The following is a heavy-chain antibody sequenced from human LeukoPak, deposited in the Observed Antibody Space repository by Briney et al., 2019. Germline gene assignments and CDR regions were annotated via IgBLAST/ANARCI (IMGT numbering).Heavy chain of an antibody. Sequence: GGSLRLSCAASGFTFSSYEMNWGRQAPGKGLEWVSYISSSGSTIYYADSVKGRFTISRDNAKNSLYLQMNSLRAEDTAVYYCARDPYSGSYYFDYWGQGTLVTVSS. CDR3: ARDPYSGSYYFDY. V-gene: IGHV3-48*03. CDR2: ISSSGSTI. D-gene: IGHD1-26*01. J-gene: IGHJ4*02. CDR1: GFTFSSYE.